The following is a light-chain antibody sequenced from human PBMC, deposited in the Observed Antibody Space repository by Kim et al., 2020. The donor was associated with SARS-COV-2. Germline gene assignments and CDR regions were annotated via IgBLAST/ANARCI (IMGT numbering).Light chain of an antibody. Sequence: PGEPVSLACGSSTGTETSSRFPYWFQQRPGQVPRTLIYDTSTKHSWTHARFSGSLLGGKAALTLSGAQPEDEADYYCLLSLSGAWVFGGGTQLTVL. V-gene: IGLV7-46*01. CDR1: TGTETSSRF. CDR3: LLSLSGAWV. CDR2: DTS. J-gene: IGLJ3*02.